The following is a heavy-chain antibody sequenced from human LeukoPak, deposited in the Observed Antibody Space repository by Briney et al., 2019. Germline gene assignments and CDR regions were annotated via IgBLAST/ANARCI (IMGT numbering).Heavy chain of an antibody. CDR3: ARDVVGATFDAFDI. D-gene: IGHD1-26*01. CDR1: GGSFSGYY. J-gene: IGHJ3*02. Sequence: SETLSLTCAVYGGSFSGYYWSWIRQPPGKGLEWIGEINHSGSTNYNPSLKSRVTMSVDTSKNQFSLKLSSVTAADTAVYYCARDVVGATFDAFDIWGQGTMVTVSS. CDR2: INHSGST. V-gene: IGHV4-34*01.